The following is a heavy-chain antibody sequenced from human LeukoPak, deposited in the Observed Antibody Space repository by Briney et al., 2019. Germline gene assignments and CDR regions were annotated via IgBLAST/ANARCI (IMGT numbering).Heavy chain of an antibody. Sequence: GGSLRLSCAASGFTFSSYSMNWVRQAPGKGLEWVSSINSRSSYLYYADSVKGRITISRDNAKNSLYLQMNSLRAEDTAVYYCASELAHCVGDCLKNWGQGTLVTVSS. CDR2: INSRSSYL. CDR1: GFTFSSYS. CDR3: ASELAHCVGDCLKN. V-gene: IGHV3-21*01. J-gene: IGHJ4*02. D-gene: IGHD2-21*02.